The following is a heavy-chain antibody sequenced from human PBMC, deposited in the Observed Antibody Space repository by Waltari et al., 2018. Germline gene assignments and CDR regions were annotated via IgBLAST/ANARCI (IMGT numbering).Heavy chain of an antibody. Sequence: EVQLVESGGGLVKPGGSLRISCAASGFTFSSSSMNWVRQAPGKGLEWVSSISSSSSYIYYADSVKGRFTISRDNAKNSLYLQMNSLRAEDTAVYYCAREGFYYYYYMDVWGKGTTVTISS. V-gene: IGHV3-21*01. CDR3: AREGFYYYYYMDV. J-gene: IGHJ6*03. CDR1: GFTFSSSS. CDR2: ISSSSSYI.